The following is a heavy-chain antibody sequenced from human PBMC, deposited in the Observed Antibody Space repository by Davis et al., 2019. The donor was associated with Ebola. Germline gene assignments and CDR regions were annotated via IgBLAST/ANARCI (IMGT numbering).Heavy chain of an antibody. Sequence: PGGSLRLSCAASGFTFSSYTMTWVRQAPGRGLEWVSAISGGAGNSYYADSVKGRFTISRDNSKNTLYLQMNGLRAEDTAIYYCAKDRDCSGGSCYEDYWGQGTLVTVSS. D-gene: IGHD2-15*01. CDR3: AKDRDCSGGSCYEDY. CDR2: ISGGAGNS. V-gene: IGHV3-23*01. CDR1: GFTFSSYT. J-gene: IGHJ4*02.